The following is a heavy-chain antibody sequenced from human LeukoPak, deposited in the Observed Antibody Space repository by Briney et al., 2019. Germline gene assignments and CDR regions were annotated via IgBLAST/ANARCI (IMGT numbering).Heavy chain of an antibody. CDR1: GGSISNRSCY. D-gene: IGHD3-16*01. Sequence: SETLSLTCTVSGGSISNRSCYWGWIRQPPGKGLEWIGKISDSGNTYYSPSLRSRVTTSIDTSKNQFSLKLSSVTATDTAVYYCARGEKVLVYFDYWGQGTLVTVSS. V-gene: IGHV4-39*01. J-gene: IGHJ4*02. CDR2: ISDSGNT. CDR3: ARGEKVLVYFDY.